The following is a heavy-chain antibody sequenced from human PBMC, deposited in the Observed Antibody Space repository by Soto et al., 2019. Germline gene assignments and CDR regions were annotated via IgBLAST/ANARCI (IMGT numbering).Heavy chain of an antibody. D-gene: IGHD5-12*01. J-gene: IGHJ4*02. CDR1: GFSLNNYW. CDR3: MRGNTGYGNFDY. CDR2: IYRDGTT. V-gene: IGHV3-74*01. Sequence: VGSLRLSCAVSGFSLNNYWMHWVRQRPGKGLVWVARIYRDGTTSYADSVKGRFTISRDNAKNTVSLQMNSLKDEDTAVYYCMRGNTGYGNFDYWGQGTLVTVSS.